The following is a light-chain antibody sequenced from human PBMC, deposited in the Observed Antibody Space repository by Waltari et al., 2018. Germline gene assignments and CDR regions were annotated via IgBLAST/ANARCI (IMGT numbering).Light chain of an antibody. CDR2: EGT. CDR3: CASAGSRV. CDR1: NGDLGSNNL. J-gene: IGLJ3*02. V-gene: IGLV2-23*01. Sequence: QSALTQPASVSGSPGPSITISCPATNGDLGSNNLVSWYQPHPCKAPKLMIYEGTRRPSGVSNRFSGSKSGNTASLTISGLQAEDEADYYCCASAGSRVFGGGTKLTVL.